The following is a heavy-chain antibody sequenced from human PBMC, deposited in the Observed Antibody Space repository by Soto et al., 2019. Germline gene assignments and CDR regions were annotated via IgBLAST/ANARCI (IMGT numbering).Heavy chain of an antibody. D-gene: IGHD3-3*01. CDR3: AKSSQGSGYAAVDY. CDR2: ISGSGGST. V-gene: IGHV3-23*01. CDR1: GFTFSSYA. Sequence: EVQLLESGGGLVQPGGSLRLSCAASGFTFSSYAMSWVRQAPGKGLEWVSAISGSGGSTYYADSVKGRFTISRDNSKNKLYLQMNSLRAEDTAVYYCAKSSQGSGYAAVDYWGQGTLVTVSS. J-gene: IGHJ4*02.